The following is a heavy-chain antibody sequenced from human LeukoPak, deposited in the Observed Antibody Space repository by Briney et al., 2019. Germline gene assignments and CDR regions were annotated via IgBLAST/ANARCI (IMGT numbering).Heavy chain of an antibody. CDR3: AREPYDYAWGSPGDAFDI. Sequence: GASVKVSCKASGYTFTSYGISWVRQAPGQGLEWMGWISAYNGNTNYAQKLQGRVTMTTDTSTSTAYMELRSLRSDDTAVYYCAREPYDYAWGSPGDAFDIWGQGTMVTVSS. V-gene: IGHV1-18*01. D-gene: IGHD3-16*01. CDR1: GYTFTSYG. CDR2: ISAYNGNT. J-gene: IGHJ3*02.